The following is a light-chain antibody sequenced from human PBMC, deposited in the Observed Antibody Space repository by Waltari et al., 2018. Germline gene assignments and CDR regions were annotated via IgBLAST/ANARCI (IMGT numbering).Light chain of an antibody. CDR3: YSYAGSYTWV. V-gene: IGLV2-11*01. J-gene: IGLJ3*02. Sequence: QSALTQPRSVSGSPGQSVTISCTGTSSDAGNYDSVSWYQQHPGKAPQLMIYDVTKRPSGVPDRFSGSKSGNTASLTISGLQAEDEADYYCYSYAGSYTWVFGGGTKLTVL. CDR1: SSDAGNYDS. CDR2: DVT.